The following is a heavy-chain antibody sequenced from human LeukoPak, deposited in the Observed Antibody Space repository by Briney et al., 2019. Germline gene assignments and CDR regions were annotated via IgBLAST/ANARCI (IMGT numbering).Heavy chain of an antibody. J-gene: IGHJ4*02. CDR3: TRGPDYYDSSGLDY. CDR2: IRSKGNTYAT. Sequence: GGSLRLSCAASGFTFSGSAMHWVRQASGKGLEWVGRIRSKGNTYATAYAASVRGRFTFSRDDSKNTAYLQMNSLKTEDTAVYYCTRGPDYYDSSGLDYGGQGTLVTVSS. V-gene: IGHV3-73*01. D-gene: IGHD3-22*01. CDR1: GFTFSGSA.